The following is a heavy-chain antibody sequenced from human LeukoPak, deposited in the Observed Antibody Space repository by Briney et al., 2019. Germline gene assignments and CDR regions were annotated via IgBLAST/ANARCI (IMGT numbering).Heavy chain of an antibody. CDR2: ISGSSSYI. Sequence: GGSLRLSCAASGFTFSRYSMNWVRQAPGKGLEWVSSISGSSSYIYYADSVKGRFTISRHNAKNSLYLQMNSLRAEDTAVYYCARSWIYCGGDCYPNWFDPWGQGTLVTVSS. CDR3: ARSWIYCGGDCYPNWFDP. V-gene: IGHV3-21*04. CDR1: GFTFSRYS. J-gene: IGHJ5*02. D-gene: IGHD2-21*02.